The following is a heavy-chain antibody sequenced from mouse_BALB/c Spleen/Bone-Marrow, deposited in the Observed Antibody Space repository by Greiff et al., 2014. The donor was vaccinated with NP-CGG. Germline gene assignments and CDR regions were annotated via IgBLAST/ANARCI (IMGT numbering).Heavy chain of an antibody. J-gene: IGHJ2*01. CDR2: IHYSGTT. Sequence: VQLKQSGPDLVKPSQSLSLTCPVTGYSITSGYSWHWIRQFPGNKLEWMGYIHYSGTTNYNPSLKIRISITRDTSKNQFFLQLNPVTTEDTATYYCARRNGNYYFDYWGQGTTLTVSS. V-gene: IGHV3-1*02. D-gene: IGHD2-1*01. CDR1: GYSITSGYS. CDR3: ARRNGNYYFDY.